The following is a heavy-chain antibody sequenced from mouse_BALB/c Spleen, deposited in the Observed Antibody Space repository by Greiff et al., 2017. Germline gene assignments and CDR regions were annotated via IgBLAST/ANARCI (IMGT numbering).Heavy chain of an antibody. J-gene: IGHJ2*01. V-gene: IGHV5-17*02. CDR2: ISSGSSTI. D-gene: IGHD2-1*01. Sequence: EVQLVESGGGLVQPGGSRKLSCAASGFTFSSFGMHWVRQAPEKGLEWVAYISSGSSTIYYADTVKGRFTISRDNPKHTLFLQMTSLRSEDTAMYYCARGGGNYDYWGQGTTLTVSS. CDR1: GFTFSSFG. CDR3: ARGGGNYDY.